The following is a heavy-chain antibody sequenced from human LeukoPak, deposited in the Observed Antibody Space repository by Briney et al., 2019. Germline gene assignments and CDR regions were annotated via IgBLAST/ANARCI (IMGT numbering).Heavy chain of an antibody. CDR2: ISSSSSYT. CDR1: GFTSSDYY. V-gene: IGHV3-11*06. CDR3: ARSSSGWYYYYGMDV. Sequence: GGSLRLSCAASGFTSSDYYMSWIRQAPGKGLEWVSYISSSSSYTNYADSVKGRFTISRDNAKNSLYLQMNSLRAEDTAVYYCARSSSGWYYYYGMDVWGKGTTVTVSS. J-gene: IGHJ6*04. D-gene: IGHD6-19*01.